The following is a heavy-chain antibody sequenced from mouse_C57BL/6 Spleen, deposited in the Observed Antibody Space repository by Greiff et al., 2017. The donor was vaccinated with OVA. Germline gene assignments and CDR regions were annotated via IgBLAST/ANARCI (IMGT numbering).Heavy chain of an antibody. CDR3: ARFDYDYPMDY. CDR2: ISSGSSTI. D-gene: IGHD2-4*01. CDR1: GFTFSDYG. J-gene: IGHJ4*01. Sequence: EVQLVESGGGLVKPGGSLKLSCAASGFTFSDYGMHWVRQAPEKGLEWVAYISSGSSTIYYADTVKGRFTISRDNAKNTLFLQMTSLRSEDTAMYYCARFDYDYPMDYWGQGTSVTVSS. V-gene: IGHV5-17*01.